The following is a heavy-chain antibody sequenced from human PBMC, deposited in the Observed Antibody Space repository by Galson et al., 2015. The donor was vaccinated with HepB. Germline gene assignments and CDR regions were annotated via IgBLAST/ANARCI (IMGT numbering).Heavy chain of an antibody. D-gene: IGHD2-21*01. V-gene: IGHV3-7*01. CDR1: GFMLSDNY. J-gene: IGHJ6*04. CDR3: ARADCYCAYGIDG. Sequence: SLRLSCAVSGFMLSDNYMNWIRQAPGKGLEWVANITTDRSDAYYVDSVKGRFTISRDNAKNSLLLHMNSLNAEDTAVYYCARADCYCAYGIDGWGKGTAVTVSS. CDR2: ITTDRSDA.